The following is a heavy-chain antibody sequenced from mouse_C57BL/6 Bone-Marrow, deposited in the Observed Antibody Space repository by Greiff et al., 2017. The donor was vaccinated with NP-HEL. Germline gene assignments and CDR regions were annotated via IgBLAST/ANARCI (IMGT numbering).Heavy chain of an antibody. D-gene: IGHD2-12*01. CDR2: IDSSDSYT. CDR3: ARWGTHRRPYDGVYFDY. V-gene: IGHV1-69*01. Sequence: QVQLQQPGAELVMPGASVKLSCKASGYTFTSYWMHWVKQRPGQGLEWIGEIDSSDSYTNYNQKFKGKSTLTVDKSSSTAYMQLSSLTSEDSAVYYCARWGTHRRPYDGVYFDYWGQGTTLTVSS. J-gene: IGHJ2*01. CDR1: GYTFTSYW.